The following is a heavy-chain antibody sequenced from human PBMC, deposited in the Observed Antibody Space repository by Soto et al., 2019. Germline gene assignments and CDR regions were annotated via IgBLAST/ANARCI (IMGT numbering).Heavy chain of an antibody. CDR2: IIPILGIA. CDR3: ARSHRHYYDSSGKSGDAFDI. Sequence: QVQLVQSGAEVKKPGSSVKVSCKASGGTFSSYTISWVRQAPGQGLEWMGRIIPILGIANYAQKFQGRVTITAAKSTSTAYMERSSLRSEDTAVYYCARSHRHYYDSSGKSGDAFDICGQGTMVTVSS. CDR1: GGTFSSYT. D-gene: IGHD3-22*01. V-gene: IGHV1-69*02. J-gene: IGHJ3*02.